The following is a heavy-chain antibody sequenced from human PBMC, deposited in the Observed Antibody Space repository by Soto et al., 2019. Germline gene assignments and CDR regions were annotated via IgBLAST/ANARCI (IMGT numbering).Heavy chain of an antibody. CDR2: IKQDGSEK. D-gene: IGHD6-19*01. V-gene: IGHV3-7*03. Sequence: SLRLSCAASGFTFSSYWMSWVRQAPGKGLEWVANIKQDGSEKYYVDSVKGRFTISRDNAKNSLYLQMNSLRAEDSAVYYCTSAFGGWPPDSWGPGTLVTVSS. CDR3: TSAFGGWPPDS. J-gene: IGHJ4*02. CDR1: GFTFSSYW.